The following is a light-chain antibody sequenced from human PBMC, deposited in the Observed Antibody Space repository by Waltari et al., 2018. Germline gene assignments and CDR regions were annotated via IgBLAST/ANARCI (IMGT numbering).Light chain of an antibody. J-gene: IGLJ2*01. V-gene: IGLV3-21*02. CDR2: DDS. CDR1: NIGSKS. CDR3: QVCDNSGDRVV. Sequence: SYVLTHPPSVSVAPGQTARITCEGNNIGSKSVHWYQQKPGQAPVLVVYDDSDRPSGIPERFSGSNSGNTATLSISRVDAGDEADYYCQVCDNSGDRVVFGGGTKLTVL.